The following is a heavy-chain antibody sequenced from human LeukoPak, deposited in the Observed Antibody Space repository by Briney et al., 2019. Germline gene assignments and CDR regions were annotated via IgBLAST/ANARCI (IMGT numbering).Heavy chain of an antibody. Sequence: GGSLRLSCAASGFTFSNYEMNWVRQAPGKGLDWVAYISRGGRTVDYADSVKGRFTISRDSAKNALYLQMNSLRAEDTAVYYCARVVTAQFDYWGQGTLVTVSS. CDR1: GFTFSNYE. V-gene: IGHV3-48*03. CDR3: ARVVTAQFDY. CDR2: ISRGGRTV. J-gene: IGHJ4*02. D-gene: IGHD2-21*02.